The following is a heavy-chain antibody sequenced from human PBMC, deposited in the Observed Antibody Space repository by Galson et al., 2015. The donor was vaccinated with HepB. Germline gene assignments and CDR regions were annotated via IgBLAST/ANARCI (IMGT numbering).Heavy chain of an antibody. CDR3: AKDPLGFYDSSVFY. Sequence: SLRLSCAASGFTFSTYGMHWVRQAPGKGLEWVAFIQYDGSYEYFADSVKGRFTISRDNSKNTLYLQMNSLRAEDTAVYYCAKDPLGFYDSSVFYWGQGTLVTVSS. D-gene: IGHD3-22*01. J-gene: IGHJ4*02. CDR2: IQYDGSYE. V-gene: IGHV3-30*02. CDR1: GFTFSTYG.